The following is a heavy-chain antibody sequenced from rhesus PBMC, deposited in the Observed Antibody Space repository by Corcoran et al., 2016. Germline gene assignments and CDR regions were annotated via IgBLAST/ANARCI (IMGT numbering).Heavy chain of an antibody. CDR2: IYGSGGGT. V-gene: IGHV4-106*01. J-gene: IGHJ3*01. D-gene: IGHD4-23*01. CDR3: ARDRILYSNSDAFDF. Sequence: WIGYIYGSGGGTNYNPSLKNRVTISIDTSKNQFSLKLSSVTAADTAVYYCARDRILYSNSDAFDFWGQGLRVTVSS.